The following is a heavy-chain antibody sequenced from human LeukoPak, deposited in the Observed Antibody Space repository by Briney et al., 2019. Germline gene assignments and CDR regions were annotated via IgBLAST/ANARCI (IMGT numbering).Heavy chain of an antibody. V-gene: IGHV1-69*04. D-gene: IGHD3-9*01. J-gene: IGHJ4*02. Sequence: ASVKVSCKASGGTFSSYAISWVRQAPGQGLEWMGRIIPILGIANYAQKFQGRVTITADKSTSTAYMELSSLRSEDTAVYYCARGDYDMGVDYWGQGTLVTVSS. CDR2: IIPILGIA. CDR3: ARGDYDMGVDY. CDR1: GGTFSSYA.